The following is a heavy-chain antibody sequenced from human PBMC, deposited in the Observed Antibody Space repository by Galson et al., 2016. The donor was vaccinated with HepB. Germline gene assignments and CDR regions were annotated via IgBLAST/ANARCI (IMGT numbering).Heavy chain of an antibody. D-gene: IGHD3-10*01. CDR1: GFTFGSYN. CDR2: ISYDRKNQ. J-gene: IGHJ4*02. Sequence: SLRLSCAASGFTFGSYNMHWVRQAPGKGLEWVAMISYDRKNQSFADSVKGRFTISRDNSKNTLYLQMDSLRVEDTAVYYCARERGLLKTHYYYFDYWGQGTLVTVSS. V-gene: IGHV3-30*12. CDR3: ARERGLLKTHYYYFDY.